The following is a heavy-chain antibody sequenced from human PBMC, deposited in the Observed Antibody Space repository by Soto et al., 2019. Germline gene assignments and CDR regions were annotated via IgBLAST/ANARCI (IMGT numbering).Heavy chain of an antibody. D-gene: IGHD6-19*01. J-gene: IGHJ6*02. CDR3: ARAIAVAGTGIDYYYYGMDV. CDR1: GDSVSCNSAS. CDR2: TYYRSKWYN. V-gene: IGHV6-1*01. Sequence: QTLSLPCAISGDSVSCNSASWNWIRPSPSRGLEWLVRTYYRSKWYNDYAVSVKSRITINPDTSKNQFSLQLNSVTPEDTAVYYCARAIAVAGTGIDYYYYGMDVWGQGTTVNVS.